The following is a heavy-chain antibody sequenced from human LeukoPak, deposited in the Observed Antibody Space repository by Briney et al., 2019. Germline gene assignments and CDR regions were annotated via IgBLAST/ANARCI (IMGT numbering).Heavy chain of an antibody. J-gene: IGHJ4*02. D-gene: IGHD6-13*01. V-gene: IGHV3-7*01. Sequence: GGSLRLSCAASGFIFNSYWMNWLRQAPGKGLEWVANVDQDGSEKYYVGSVKGRFTISRDSSKNTLYLQMNSLRTEDTAVYYCARARGRGYSSTWSNYFDFWGQGTLVTVSS. CDR3: ARARGRGYSSTWSNYFDF. CDR2: VDQDGSEK. CDR1: GFIFNSYW.